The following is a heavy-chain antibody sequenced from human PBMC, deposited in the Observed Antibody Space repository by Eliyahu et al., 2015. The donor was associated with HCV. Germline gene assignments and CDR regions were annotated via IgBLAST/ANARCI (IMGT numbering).Heavy chain of an antibody. CDR2: ISWNTGSI. Sequence: EPQLVESGGGLEQPGRSLRLSCAASGFTFXDYAMFWVRQAPGKGLEWVAGISWNTGSIGYSDSVKGRFTISRDNIKNSLYLQMNSLRPEDTALYFCAKNNYYDSRGAFDLWGQGTMVIVSS. D-gene: IGHD3-3*01. J-gene: IGHJ3*01. V-gene: IGHV3-9*01. CDR3: AKNNYYDSRGAFDL. CDR1: GFTFXDYA.